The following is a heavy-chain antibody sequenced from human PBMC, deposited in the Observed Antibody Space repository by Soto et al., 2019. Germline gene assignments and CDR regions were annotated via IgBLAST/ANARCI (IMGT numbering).Heavy chain of an antibody. J-gene: IGHJ5*02. CDR1: GFSLSGYRW. CDR3: ARVMAGGPYSWFDP. V-gene: IGHV4-4*02. D-gene: IGHD2-8*01. CDR2: IFHSGNT. Sequence: QVQLKESGPGLVKPSGTLSLTCSVSGFSLSGYRWWGWFRQPPGKALEWIGEIFHSGNTRYNPSLKRRVTLSVDESKIQCSLKVRSLTAADTARYYCARVMAGGPYSWFDPWGQGTLVTVSS.